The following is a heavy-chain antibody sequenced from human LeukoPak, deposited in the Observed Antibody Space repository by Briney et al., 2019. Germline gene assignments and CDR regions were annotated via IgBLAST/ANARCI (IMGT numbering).Heavy chain of an antibody. D-gene: IGHD3-3*01. CDR2: INTNTGNP. V-gene: IGHV7-4-1*02. J-gene: IGHJ4*02. CDR1: GYTFTSYA. CDR3: ARAELTTYYDFWSGYPYYFDY. Sequence: ASVKVSCKASGYTFTSYAMNWVRQAPGQGLEWMGWINTNTGNPTYAQGFTGRFVFSLDTSVSTAYLQISSLKAEDTAVYYCARAELTTYYDFWSGYPYYFDYWGQETLVTVSS.